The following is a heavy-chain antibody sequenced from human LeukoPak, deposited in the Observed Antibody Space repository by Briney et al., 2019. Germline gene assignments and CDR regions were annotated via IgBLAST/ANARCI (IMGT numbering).Heavy chain of an antibody. D-gene: IGHD6-19*01. CDR1: GASMSSNY. V-gene: IGHV4-4*09. J-gene: IGHJ4*02. Sequence: SETLSLTCNVCGASMSSNYWSWIRQPPGKGLEWIGYIYHSGNTNYSPSLESRVTMSVDESKNQFSLRVHFVSAADTAVYYCASTRRAAVAGRFDSWGQGTLVTVSS. CDR2: IYHSGNT. CDR3: ASTRRAAVAGRFDS.